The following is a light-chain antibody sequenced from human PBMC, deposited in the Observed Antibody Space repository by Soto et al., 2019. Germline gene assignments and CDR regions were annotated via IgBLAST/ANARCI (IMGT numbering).Light chain of an antibody. CDR2: GAS. J-gene: IGKJ2*01. CDR1: QSVSNN. CDR3: QHFNNWPPRRT. V-gene: IGKV3-15*01. Sequence: EIVITQSPATLSVSPGGRATLSCRASQSVSNNLAWYQQKPGQAPRLLIYGASTRATGIPARFSGSGSGTEFTLTISSLQSEDFALYYCQHFNNWPPRRTFGQGTKLEIK.